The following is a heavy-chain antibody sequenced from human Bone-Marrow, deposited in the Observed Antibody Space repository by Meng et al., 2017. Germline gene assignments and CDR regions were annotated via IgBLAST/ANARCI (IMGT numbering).Heavy chain of an antibody. CDR1: GYTFTGYY. J-gene: IGHJ4*02. CDR3: AKVRWELPDY. V-gene: IGHV1-2*06. CDR2: INPNSGGT. D-gene: IGHD1-26*01. Sequence: QVQLCQVGAGGKKPGAAVKVSCKASGYTFTGYYMHWVRQAPGQGLEWMGRINPNSGGTNYAQKFQGRVTMTRDTSISTAYMELSRLRSDDTAVYYCAKVRWELPDYWGQGTLVTVSS.